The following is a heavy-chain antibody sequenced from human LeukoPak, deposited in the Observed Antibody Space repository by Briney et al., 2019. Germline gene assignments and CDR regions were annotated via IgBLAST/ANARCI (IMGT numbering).Heavy chain of an antibody. CDR3: ARDRALVRELWSASAFDY. D-gene: IGHD5-18*01. Sequence: SVKVSCKASGGTFSSYAISWVRQAPGQGLEWMGGIIPIFGTANYAQKFQGRVTITMDESTSTAYMELSSLRSEDTAVYYCARDRALVRELWSASAFDYWGQGTLVTVSS. V-gene: IGHV1-69*05. CDR2: IIPIFGTA. J-gene: IGHJ4*02. CDR1: GGTFSSYA.